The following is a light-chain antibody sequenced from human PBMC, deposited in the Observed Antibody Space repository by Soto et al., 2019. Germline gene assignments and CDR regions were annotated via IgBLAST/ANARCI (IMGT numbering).Light chain of an antibody. CDR1: SSDVGAYNF. CDR3: SSYTTSAPYV. J-gene: IGLJ1*01. Sequence: QSVLTQPASVSGSPGQSITISCTGTSSDVGAYNFVSWYQHHPGRAPKLIIYEVTIRTSGVSNRFSGSKSGNTASLTISGLQADDEADYFCSSYTTSAPYVFGSGTKVTVL. V-gene: IGLV2-14*01. CDR2: EVT.